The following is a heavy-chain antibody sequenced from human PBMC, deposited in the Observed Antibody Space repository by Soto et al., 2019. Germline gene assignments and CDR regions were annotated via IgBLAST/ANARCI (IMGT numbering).Heavy chain of an antibody. J-gene: IGHJ4*02. D-gene: IGHD4-17*01. Sequence: QVQLVESGGGVVQPGRSLRLSCAASGFTFSSYGMHWVRQAPGKGLEWVAVISYDGSNKYYADSVKGRFTISSDNSKNTLYLQMNSLRAEDTAVYYCAKADGDYGPYGDWGQGTLVTVSS. CDR2: ISYDGSNK. V-gene: IGHV3-30*18. CDR1: GFTFSSYG. CDR3: AKADGDYGPYGD.